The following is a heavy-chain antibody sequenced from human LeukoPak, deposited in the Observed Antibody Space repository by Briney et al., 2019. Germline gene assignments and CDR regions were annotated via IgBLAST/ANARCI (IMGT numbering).Heavy chain of an antibody. CDR2: IKQDGSEK. CDR3: ARDDCSSIICYHNWFDP. Sequence: QAGGSLRLSCAASGFTFSSYWMSWVRQAPGKGLEWVAYIKQDGSEKYYVDSVKGRFTISRDNAKNSLYLQMNSLKAEDTAVYYCARDDCSSIICYHNWFDPWGQGTLVTVSS. J-gene: IGHJ5*02. D-gene: IGHD2-2*01. CDR1: GFTFSSYW. V-gene: IGHV3-7*01.